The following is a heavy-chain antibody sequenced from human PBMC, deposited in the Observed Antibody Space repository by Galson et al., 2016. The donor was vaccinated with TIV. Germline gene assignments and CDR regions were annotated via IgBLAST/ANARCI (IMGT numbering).Heavy chain of an antibody. J-gene: IGHJ4*02. CDR3: ARAKIPGRLWGLSYFDY. Sequence: TLSLTCTVSGGSISSTTYYWSWIRQHPGKGLEWIGYIYYSGNTYYNPSLKSLLTISVGTSKNQFSLKLSSVTAADTAVYYCARAKIPGRLWGLSYFDYCGQGTLVTVSS. CDR1: GGSISSTTYY. CDR2: IYYSGNT. D-gene: IGHD4/OR15-4a*01. V-gene: IGHV4-31*01.